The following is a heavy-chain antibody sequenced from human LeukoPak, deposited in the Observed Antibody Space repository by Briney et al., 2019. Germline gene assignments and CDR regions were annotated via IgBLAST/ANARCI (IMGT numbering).Heavy chain of an antibody. V-gene: IGHV3-20*04. CDR3: ARDLTGYCSGGSCYYMDV. CDR1: GFTFSSYA. D-gene: IGHD2-15*01. CDR2: INWNGGST. Sequence: GGSLRLSCAPSGFTFSSYAMRWVRQAPGKGLEWVSGINWNGGSTGYADSVKGRFTISRDNAKNSLYLQMNSLRAEDTALYYCARDLTGYCSGGSCYYMDVWGKGTTVTVSS. J-gene: IGHJ6*03.